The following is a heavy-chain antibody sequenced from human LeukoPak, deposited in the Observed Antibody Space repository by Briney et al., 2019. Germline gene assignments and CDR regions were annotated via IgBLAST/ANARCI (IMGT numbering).Heavy chain of an antibody. V-gene: IGHV4-39*01. D-gene: IGHD1-1*01. Sequence: SETLSLTYTVSGGSISNNNYYWAWIRQPPGKGLECIGSIYYSGSPYYNPSLKSRVTISVDTSKNQFSLRLSSVTAADTAVYYCATWRTAKTGFDYWGQGTLVTVSS. CDR1: GGSISNNNYY. CDR3: ATWRTAKTGFDY. J-gene: IGHJ4*02. CDR2: IYYSGSP.